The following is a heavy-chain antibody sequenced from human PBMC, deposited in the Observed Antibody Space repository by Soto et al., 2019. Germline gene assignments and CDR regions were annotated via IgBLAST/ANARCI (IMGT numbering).Heavy chain of an antibody. Sequence: QVQLVESGGGVVQPGRSLRLSCAASGFTFSSYGMHWVRQAPGKGLEWVAVIWYDGGNKYYADAVKGRFTISRDNSKNTLYLQMNSLRAEDTAVYYCASSKQWLVHYCDYWGQGTLVTVSS. CDR1: GFTFSSYG. CDR3: ASSKQWLVHYCDY. CDR2: IWYDGGNK. V-gene: IGHV3-33*01. J-gene: IGHJ4*02. D-gene: IGHD6-19*01.